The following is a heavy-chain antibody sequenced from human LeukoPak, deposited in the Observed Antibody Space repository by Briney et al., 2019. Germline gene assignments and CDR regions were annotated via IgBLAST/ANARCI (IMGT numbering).Heavy chain of an antibody. CDR2: SRNRAHSYTT. CDR1: GFTFSDHY. Sequence: PGGSLRLSCSVSGFTFSDHYMDWVCQAPGKGLDWVGRSRNRAHSYTTEYAASVKGRFTVSRADSENLLFLQMNSLKTDDTAVYYCVALIRGLGYWGQGTLVTVSS. V-gene: IGHV3-72*01. D-gene: IGHD3-10*01. CDR3: VALIRGLGY. J-gene: IGHJ4*02.